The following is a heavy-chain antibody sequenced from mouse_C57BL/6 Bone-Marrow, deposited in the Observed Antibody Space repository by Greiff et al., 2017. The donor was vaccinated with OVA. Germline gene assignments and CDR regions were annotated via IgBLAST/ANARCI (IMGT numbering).Heavy chain of an antibody. CDR1: GYTFTSYW. CDR3: ARGNYYGSSYRYFDV. Sequence: QVQLKQSGAELVKPGASVKMSCKASGYTFTSYWITWVKQRPGQGLEWIGDIYPGSGSTNYNEKFKSKATLTVDTSSSTAYMQLSSLTSEDSAVYYCARGNYYGSSYRYFDVWGTGTTVTVSS. J-gene: IGHJ1*03. CDR2: IYPGSGST. V-gene: IGHV1-55*01. D-gene: IGHD1-1*01.